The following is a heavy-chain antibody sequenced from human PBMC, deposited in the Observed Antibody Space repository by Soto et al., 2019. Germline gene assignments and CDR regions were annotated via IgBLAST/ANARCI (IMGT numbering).Heavy chain of an antibody. V-gene: IGHV3-13*01. Sequence: EVQLVESGGGLVQPGGSLRLSCAASGFTFSSYDMHWVRQATGKGLEWVSAIGTAGDTYYPGSVKGRFTISRENAKNSLDLQMNSLRAEDTAVYYCARGPRYYDILTGYYWSSPDFDYWGQGTLVTVSS. CDR2: IGTAGDT. CDR1: GFTFSSYD. CDR3: ARGPRYYDILTGYYWSSPDFDY. J-gene: IGHJ4*02. D-gene: IGHD3-9*01.